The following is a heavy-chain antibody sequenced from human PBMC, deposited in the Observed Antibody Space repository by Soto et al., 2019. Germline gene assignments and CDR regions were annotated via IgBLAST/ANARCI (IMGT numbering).Heavy chain of an antibody. J-gene: IGHJ4*02. Sequence: PSETLSLTCTVSGGSISSSSYYWGWIRQPPGKGLEWIGSIYYSGSTYYNPSLKSRVTISVDTSKNQFSLKLSSVTAADTAVYYCARPYGDYVMPDYWGQGTLVTVSS. CDR1: GGSISSSSYY. CDR2: IYYSGST. V-gene: IGHV4-39*01. D-gene: IGHD4-17*01. CDR3: ARPYGDYVMPDY.